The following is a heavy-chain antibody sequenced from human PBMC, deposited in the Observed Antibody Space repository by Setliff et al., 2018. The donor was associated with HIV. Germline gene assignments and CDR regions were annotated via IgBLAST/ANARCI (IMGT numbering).Heavy chain of an antibody. CDR1: GGPFTSA. V-gene: IGHV1-69*05. CDR2: IIPIFGTA. J-gene: IGHJ6*03. D-gene: IGHD3-10*01. Sequence: ASVKVSCKASGGPFTSAFNWVRQVPGQGLEWMGGIIPIFGTANYAQKFQGRVTITTDESTTTAYMELRSLRSEDTAVYYCARETYYGSGSYLPTEYYYYYMDVWGKGTTVTVSS. CDR3: ARETYYGSGSYLPTEYYYYYMDV.